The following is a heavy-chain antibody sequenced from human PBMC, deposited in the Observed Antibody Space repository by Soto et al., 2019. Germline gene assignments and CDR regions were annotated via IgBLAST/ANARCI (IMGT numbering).Heavy chain of an antibody. D-gene: IGHD1-26*01. CDR2: INPTGGYT. J-gene: IGHJ3*01. Sequence: QVQLVESGGGLVKPGGSLRLSCEASGFSFSEFYMSWIRQAPGEGPEWLSYINPTGGYTDYAGSVKGRFTISRDNAKNSLFLEMNSLRVEDTAVYYCARDRSGSYSRGDAFEVWGHGTTVTVSS. V-gene: IGHV3-11*05. CDR3: ARDRSGSYSRGDAFEV. CDR1: GFSFSEFY.